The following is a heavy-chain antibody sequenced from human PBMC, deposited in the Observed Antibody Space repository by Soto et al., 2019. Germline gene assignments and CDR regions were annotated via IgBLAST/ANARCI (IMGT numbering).Heavy chain of an antibody. J-gene: IGHJ4*02. Sequence: EVQLVQSGAEVKKPGESLKSSCTGSGYSFTTYWLGCVRQMPGKGLELMGIIYPAASDTRYSPSFQGQVTISADKSISTISLQWSSLKASHNAMYYCARVRGGEARWLTDYWGQGTRVTVSS. CDR1: GYSFTTYW. V-gene: IGHV5-51*03. CDR2: IYPAASDT. D-gene: IGHD3-10*01. CDR3: ARVRGGEARWLTDY.